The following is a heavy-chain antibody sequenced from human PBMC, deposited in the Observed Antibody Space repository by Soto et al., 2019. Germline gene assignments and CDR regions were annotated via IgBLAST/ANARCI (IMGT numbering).Heavy chain of an antibody. Sequence: LSLTCAVYGGFLSESYWTWIRQPPGKGLEWIGEINHVGGTNYNPSLKSRVTMSVDTSQNQFSLRLISVTAADTAMYFCVRIHYQLPSSVLWLDPWGQGTPVTVSS. V-gene: IGHV4-34*01. CDR2: INHVGGT. J-gene: IGHJ5*02. CDR3: VRIHYQLPSSVLWLDP. CDR1: GGFLSESY. D-gene: IGHD1-1*01.